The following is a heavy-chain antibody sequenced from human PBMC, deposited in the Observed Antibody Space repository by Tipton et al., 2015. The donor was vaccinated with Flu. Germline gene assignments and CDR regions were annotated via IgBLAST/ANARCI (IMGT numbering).Heavy chain of an antibody. CDR3: ARANYYDSYPYFYGIDV. V-gene: IGHV4-59*01. J-gene: IGHJ6*02. Sequence: TLSLTCSVSGDSIGSPYFWGWIRRPPGKGLEWIGDIHYSGSTNYNPSLKSRVTISLDTSKNQFSLKLYSVTAADTAVYYCARANYYDSYPYFYGIDVWGQGTTVTVSS. CDR2: IHYSGST. CDR1: GDSIGSPYF. D-gene: IGHD3-22*01.